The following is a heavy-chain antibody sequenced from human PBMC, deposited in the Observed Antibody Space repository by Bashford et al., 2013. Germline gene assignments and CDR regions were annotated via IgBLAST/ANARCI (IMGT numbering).Heavy chain of an antibody. V-gene: IGHV2-70*04. J-gene: IGHJ4*02. CDR1: GFSLSTSGVG. CDR3: ARHPRATSRWELLGYFDY. D-gene: IGHD1-26*01. Sequence: SGPTLVKPTQTLTLTCTFSGFSLSTSGVGVGWVRQPPGEALEWLARIDWDDDKFYSTSLKTRLTISKDTSKNQVVLTMTNMDPVDTATYYCARHPRATSRWELLGYFDYWGQGTLVTVSS. CDR2: IDWDDDK.